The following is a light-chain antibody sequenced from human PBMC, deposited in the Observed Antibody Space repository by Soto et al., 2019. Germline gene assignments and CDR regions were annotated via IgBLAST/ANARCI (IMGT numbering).Light chain of an antibody. V-gene: IGKV3-11*01. CDR1: QIVSSY. CDR2: DAS. J-gene: IGKJ4*01. CDR3: QQRSNWLA. Sequence: EIVLTQSPANLSLSPGERATLSCRASQIVSSYLAWYQQKPGQAPRLLIYDASNRATGIPDRFSGSGSGTDFTLTISSLEPEDFAVYCCQQRSNWLAFGGGTKVEIK.